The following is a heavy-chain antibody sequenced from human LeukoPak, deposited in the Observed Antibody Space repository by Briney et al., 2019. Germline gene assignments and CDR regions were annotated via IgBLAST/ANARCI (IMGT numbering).Heavy chain of an antibody. CDR2: ISYDGSTK. CDR3: ARDMMGELPFDY. D-gene: IGHD1-26*01. V-gene: IGHV3-30-3*01. Sequence: GGSLRLSCAVSGFTFSNYAIHWVRQAPGKGLEWVAFISYDGSTKYYADSVKGRFTISRDNSQNTLDLQMNSLRAEDTAVYYCARDMMGELPFDYWGQGTLVTVSS. CDR1: GFTFSNYA. J-gene: IGHJ4*02.